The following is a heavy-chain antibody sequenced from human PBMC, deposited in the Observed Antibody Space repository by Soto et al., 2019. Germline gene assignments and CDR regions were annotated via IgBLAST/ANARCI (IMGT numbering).Heavy chain of an antibody. V-gene: IGHV1-69*15. CDR2: IIPIFGTA. D-gene: IGHD3-3*01. CDR3: ATLPRPDFWCGHSWFDP. J-gene: IGHJ5*02. Sequence: QVQLVQSGAEVKKPGSSVKVSCKASGGTFSSYAISWVRQAPGQGLEWMGSIIPIFGTANYAQKFQVRVMITADESTSTAYMELSSLRSEDTAVYYCATLPRPDFWCGHSWFDPWGQGTLVIVSS. CDR1: GGTFSSYA.